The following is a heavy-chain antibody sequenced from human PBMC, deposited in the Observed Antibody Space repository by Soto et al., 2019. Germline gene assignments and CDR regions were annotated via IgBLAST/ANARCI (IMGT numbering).Heavy chain of an antibody. CDR3: AVVVPARFDY. V-gene: IGHV4-31*03. J-gene: IGHJ4*02. CDR2: IYYSGST. D-gene: IGHD2-2*01. CDR1: GGSISSGGYY. Sequence: QVQLQESGPGLVKPSQTLSLTCTVSGGSISSGGYYWSWIRQHPGKGLEWIGYIYYSGSTYYNPSPKSRVNISVDTSKNQFSLKPGSGTAGEQGVYYCAVVVPARFDYWGQGTLVTVSS.